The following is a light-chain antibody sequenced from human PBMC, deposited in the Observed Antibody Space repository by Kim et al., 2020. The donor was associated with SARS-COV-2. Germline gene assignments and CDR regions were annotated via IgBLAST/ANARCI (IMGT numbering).Light chain of an antibody. J-gene: IGKJ1*01. CDR3: QPQVT. V-gene: IGKV1-5*03. CDR1: QSISSW. CDR2: KAS. Sequence: DIQMTQSPSTLSASVGDRVTITCRASQSISSWLAWYQQKPGKAPKLLIYKASSLESGVPSRFSGSGSGTEFTLTISSLQPDDFATYHCQPQVTFGQGTKVDIK.